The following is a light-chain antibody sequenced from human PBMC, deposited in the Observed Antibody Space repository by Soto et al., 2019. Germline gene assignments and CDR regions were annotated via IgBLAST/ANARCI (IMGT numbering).Light chain of an antibody. Sequence: EIVMTQSPAPLSVSPGERSTLSCRASQSVSSNLAWYQQKPGQAPRLLIYGASTRATGIPARFSGSGSGTDFTLTISRLEPEDFAVYYCQQYVSAPITFGQGTRLEIK. CDR1: QSVSSN. J-gene: IGKJ5*01. CDR3: QQYVSAPIT. CDR2: GAS. V-gene: IGKV3-15*01.